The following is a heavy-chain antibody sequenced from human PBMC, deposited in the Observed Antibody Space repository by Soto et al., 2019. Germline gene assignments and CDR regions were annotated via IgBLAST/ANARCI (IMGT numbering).Heavy chain of an antibody. CDR3: TTYPPSIVVVPAAMLNYYYYYMDV. V-gene: IGHV3-15*01. CDR1: GFTFSNAW. D-gene: IGHD2-2*01. CDR2: IKSKTDGGTT. J-gene: IGHJ6*03. Sequence: EVQLVESGGGLVKPGGSLRLSCAASGFTFSNAWMSWVRQAPGKGLEWVGRIKSKTDGGTTDYAAPVKGRFTISRDDSKNTLYLQMNSLKTEDTAVYYCTTYPPSIVVVPAAMLNYYYYYMDVWGKGTTVTVSS.